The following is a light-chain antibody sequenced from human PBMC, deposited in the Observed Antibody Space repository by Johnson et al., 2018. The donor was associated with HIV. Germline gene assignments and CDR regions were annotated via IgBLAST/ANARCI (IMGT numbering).Light chain of an antibody. J-gene: IGLJ1*01. CDR1: NSNIGNNY. CDR2: ENN. Sequence: SVLTQPPSVSAAPGQKVTISCSGSNSNIGNNYVSWYQQLPGTAPKLLIYENNQRSSGIPDRFSGSKSATSATLGITGLQTGDEADYYCGTWDSSLSDYVFGSGTKVTVL. V-gene: IGLV1-51*02. CDR3: GTWDSSLSDYV.